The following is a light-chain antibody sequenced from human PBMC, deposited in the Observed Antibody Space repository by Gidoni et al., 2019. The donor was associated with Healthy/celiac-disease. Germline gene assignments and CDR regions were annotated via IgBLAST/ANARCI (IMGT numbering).Light chain of an antibody. CDR3: QTWGTGILV. J-gene: IGLJ2*01. CDR2: LNSDGSH. V-gene: IGLV4-69*01. CDR1: SGHSSYA. Sequence: QLVLTQSPSASASLGASVKLTCTLSSGHSSYAIAWHQQQPEKGPRYLMKLNSDGSHSKGDGIPDRFSGSSSGAERYLTISSIQSEDEADYYGQTWGTGILVFGGGTKLTVL.